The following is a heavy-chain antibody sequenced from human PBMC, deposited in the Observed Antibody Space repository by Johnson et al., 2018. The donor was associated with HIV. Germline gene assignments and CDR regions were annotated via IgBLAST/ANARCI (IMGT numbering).Heavy chain of an antibody. V-gene: IGHV3-30*02. CDR2: IRYDGTHK. D-gene: IGHD1-26*01. Sequence: QVQLVESGGGVVQPGGSLRLSCAASGFTFSSYGMHWVRQAPGKGLEWVAFIRYDGTHKYSADSVKGRFSISRDASKSTLYLQMSSQRGEDTAVYYCAKDSQWELPDAFDIWGQGTMVTVSS. CDR3: AKDSQWELPDAFDI. CDR1: GFTFSSYG. J-gene: IGHJ3*02.